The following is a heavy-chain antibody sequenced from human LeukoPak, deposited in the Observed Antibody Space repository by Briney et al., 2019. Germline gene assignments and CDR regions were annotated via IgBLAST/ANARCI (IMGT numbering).Heavy chain of an antibody. Sequence: PGGSLRLSCVASGFTFSNYWMSWVRQAPGKGLEWVANINQDGGAKYYVDSMKGRFTISRDNDKNSLYLQMNSLRAEDTAVYYCAKVGLVHYYYMDVWGKGTTVTVSS. J-gene: IGHJ6*03. CDR1: GFTFSNYW. CDR2: INQDGGAK. CDR3: AKVGLVHYYYMDV. D-gene: IGHD6-6*01. V-gene: IGHV3-7*01.